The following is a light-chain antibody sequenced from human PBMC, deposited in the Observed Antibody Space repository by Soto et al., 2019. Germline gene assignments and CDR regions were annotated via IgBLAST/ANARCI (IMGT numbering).Light chain of an antibody. CDR2: DVS. J-gene: IGLJ1*01. Sequence: QSALTQPASVSGSPGQSITISCTGTISDVGGYNYVSWYQQYPGKAPKLMIYDVSNRPSGVSNRFSGSKSGNTASLTISGLQAEDEADYYCSSYTSSSPYVFGTGTKLTVL. CDR1: ISDVGGYNY. CDR3: SSYTSSSPYV. V-gene: IGLV2-14*01.